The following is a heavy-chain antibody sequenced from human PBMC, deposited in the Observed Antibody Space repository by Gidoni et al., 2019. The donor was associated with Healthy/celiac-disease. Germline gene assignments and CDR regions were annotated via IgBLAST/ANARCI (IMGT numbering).Heavy chain of an antibody. Sequence: QLQLQESGPGLVKPSETLSLTCTVSGGSISSSSYYWGCIRQPPGKGLGWIGCIYYSGSTYYNPSLKSRVTISVDTSKNQFSLKLSSVTAADTAVYYCARHLPRGYSGYEYLVLAESSVGGPTPPPPDYWGQGTLVTVSS. CDR1: GGSISSSSYY. V-gene: IGHV4-39*01. CDR3: ARHLPRGYSGYEYLVLAESSVGGPTPPPPDY. J-gene: IGHJ4*02. D-gene: IGHD5-12*01. CDR2: IYYSGST.